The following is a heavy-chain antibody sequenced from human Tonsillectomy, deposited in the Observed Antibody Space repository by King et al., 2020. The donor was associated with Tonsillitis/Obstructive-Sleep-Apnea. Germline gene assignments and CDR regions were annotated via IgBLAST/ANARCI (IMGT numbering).Heavy chain of an antibody. CDR1: GFTFSNYG. Sequence: ESGGGVVQPGRSLRLSCAASGFTFSNYGMQWVRQAPGKGLEWVAVIWFDGGNKYYADSVKGRFTISRDNSKHTLYLQVNSVRVEDTAVYYCARAPYGARYYYSMDVWGKGITVTVSS. CDR3: ARAPYGARYYYSMDV. D-gene: IGHD4-17*01. J-gene: IGHJ6*03. V-gene: IGHV3-33*01. CDR2: IWFDGGNK.